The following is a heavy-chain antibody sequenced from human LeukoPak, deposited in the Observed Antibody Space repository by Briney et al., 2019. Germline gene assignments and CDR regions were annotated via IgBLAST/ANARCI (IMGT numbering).Heavy chain of an antibody. CDR3: ARDLFGSGWPSYYYGMDV. CDR2: IIPIFRTT. CDR1: GGTFSTYA. Sequence: ASVKVSCKASGGTFSTYAISWVRQAPGQGLEWMGGIIPIFRTTNYAQKFQGRVTITADKSTSTAYMELSSLRSEDTAVYYCARDLFGSGWPSYYYGMDVWGQGTTVTVSS. J-gene: IGHJ6*02. D-gene: IGHD6-19*01. V-gene: IGHV1-69*06.